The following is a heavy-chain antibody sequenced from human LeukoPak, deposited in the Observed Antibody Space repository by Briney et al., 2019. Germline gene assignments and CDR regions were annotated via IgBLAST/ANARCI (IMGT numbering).Heavy chain of an antibody. D-gene: IGHD2-2*01. J-gene: IGHJ5*02. CDR1: GYTFTGYY. CDR2: INPNSGGT. Sequence: ASVKVSCKASGYTFTGYYMHWVRQAPGQGLEWMGRINPNSGGTNYAQKFQGRVTMTRDTSISTAYMELSRLRSDDTAVYYCARDYCSSTSCYPNWFDPWGQGTLVTVSS. V-gene: IGHV1-2*06. CDR3: ARDYCSSTSCYPNWFDP.